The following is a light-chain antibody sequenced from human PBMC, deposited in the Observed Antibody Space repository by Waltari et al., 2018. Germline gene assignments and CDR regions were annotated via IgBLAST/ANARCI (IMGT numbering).Light chain of an antibody. CDR3: VLYMGSGVWV. CDR1: SGPVSTGYS. CDR2: STN. J-gene: IGLJ3*02. V-gene: IGLV8-61*01. Sequence: QTVVTQEPSFSVSPGGTVTLTCGLSSGPVSTGYSPSWYQQTPGQAPRTLIYSTNTRSSGVPDRFSGSILGNKAALTITGAQADDESDYYCVLYMGSGVWVFGGGTKLTVL.